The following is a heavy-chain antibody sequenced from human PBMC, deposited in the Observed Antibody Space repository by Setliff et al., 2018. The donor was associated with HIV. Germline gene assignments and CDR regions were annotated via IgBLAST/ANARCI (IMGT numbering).Heavy chain of an antibody. CDR2: INHSGST. Sequence: SETLSLTCAVYGGSFSGYYWSWIRQPPGKGLEWIGEINHSGSTNYNPSLKSRVTISVDTSKSQFSLTLSSVTAADTAAYYCASRPYSYDYSGRVFDFWGQGALVTVSS. D-gene: IGHD3-22*01. V-gene: IGHV4-34*01. CDR3: ASRPYSYDYSGRVFDF. J-gene: IGHJ4*02. CDR1: GGSFSGYY.